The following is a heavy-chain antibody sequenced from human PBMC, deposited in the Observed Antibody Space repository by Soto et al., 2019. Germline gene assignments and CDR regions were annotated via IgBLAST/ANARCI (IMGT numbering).Heavy chain of an antibody. J-gene: IGHJ4*02. CDR3: VREAD. Sequence: EVHLVESGGGLVQPGGSLRLSCGASGSNFKSSWMSWVRQAPGRGLEFVANIKTDGTSKYYLDAVEGRFTISRDNPKNSLFLQMTSLRADDTAVYFCVREADWGSGTLVTVSS. V-gene: IGHV3-7*01. D-gene: IGHD6-19*01. CDR2: IKTDGTSK. CDR1: GSNFKSSW.